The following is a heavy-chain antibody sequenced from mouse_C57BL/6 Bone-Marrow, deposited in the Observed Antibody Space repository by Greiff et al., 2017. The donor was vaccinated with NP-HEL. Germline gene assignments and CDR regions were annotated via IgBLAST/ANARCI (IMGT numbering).Heavy chain of an antibody. CDR1: GYTFTSYW. V-gene: IGHV1-64*01. J-gene: IGHJ1*03. D-gene: IGHD2-4*01. Sequence: QVQLQQPGAELVKPGASVKLSCKASGYTFTSYWMHWVKQRPGQGLEWIGMIHPNSGSTNYNEKFKSKATLTVDKSSSTAYMQLSSLTSEDSAVYYCARSGRLRRGYFDVWGTGTTVTVSS. CDR2: IHPNSGST. CDR3: ARSGRLRRGYFDV.